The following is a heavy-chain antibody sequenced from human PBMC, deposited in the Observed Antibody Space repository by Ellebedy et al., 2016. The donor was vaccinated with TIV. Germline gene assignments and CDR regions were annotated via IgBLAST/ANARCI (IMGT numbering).Heavy chain of an antibody. Sequence: MPSETLSLTCTVSGGSISSYYWIWIRQFPGKGLEWIGEISYTGGTKYNPTLSSRVTIAVDTSRNQISLKVNSVTAADTAVYYCARDLFGFGNRDKFGMDVWGQGTTVSVSS. V-gene: IGHV4-59*01. D-gene: IGHD3-3*01. J-gene: IGHJ6*02. CDR1: GGSISSYY. CDR3: ARDLFGFGNRDKFGMDV. CDR2: ISYTGGT.